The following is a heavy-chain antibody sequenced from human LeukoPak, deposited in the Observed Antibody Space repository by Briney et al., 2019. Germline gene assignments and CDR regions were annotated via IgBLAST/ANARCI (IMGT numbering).Heavy chain of an antibody. Sequence: PSETLSLTCAVSGGSISSGGYSWSWIRQPPGKGLEWIGYIYHSGSTYYNPSLKSRVTISVDRSKNQFSLKLSSATAADTAVYYCARGGGRFGEFTAFDYWGQGTLVTVSS. CDR2: IYHSGST. J-gene: IGHJ4*02. V-gene: IGHV4-30-2*01. CDR1: GGSISSGGYS. CDR3: ARGGGRFGEFTAFDY. D-gene: IGHD3-10*01.